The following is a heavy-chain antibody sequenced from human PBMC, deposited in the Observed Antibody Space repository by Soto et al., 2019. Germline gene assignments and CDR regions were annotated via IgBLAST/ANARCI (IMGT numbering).Heavy chain of an antibody. CDR2: IYHSGST. D-gene: IGHD2-15*01. J-gene: IGHJ5*02. Sequence: SETLSLTCAVSGGSISSGGYSWSWIRQPPGKGLEWIGDIYHSGSTYYNPSLKSRVTISVDRSKKQFSLKLSSVTAADTAVYYCARASGDCSGGSCPVGGFVPWGQGTLVTVSS. V-gene: IGHV4-30-2*01. CDR3: ARASGDCSGGSCPVGGFVP. CDR1: GGSISSGGYS.